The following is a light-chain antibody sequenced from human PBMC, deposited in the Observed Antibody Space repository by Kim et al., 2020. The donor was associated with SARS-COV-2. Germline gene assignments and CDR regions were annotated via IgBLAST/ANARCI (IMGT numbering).Light chain of an antibody. CDR1: SLRSYY. CDR3: NSRASSGNHLV. V-gene: IGLV3-19*01. Sequence: SSELTQDPAVSVALGQTVRITCQGDSLRSYYASWYQQKPGQAPVLVIYGKNNRPSGIPDRFSGYSSGNTDSLTITGAQAEDEADYYCNSRASSGNHLVFG. J-gene: IGLJ2*01. CDR2: GKN.